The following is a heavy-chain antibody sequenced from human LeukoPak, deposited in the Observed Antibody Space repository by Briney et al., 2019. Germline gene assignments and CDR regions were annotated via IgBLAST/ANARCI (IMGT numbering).Heavy chain of an antibody. CDR2: IRSDGTI. Sequence: AGGSLRLSCEASGFTSLNFPMNWVRKAPGKGLEWVSHIRSDGTITYADSVKGRFTISRDDAKTSVYLQMNSLRDEDTAMYYCARDNIWAFDIWGQGTMVTVSS. V-gene: IGHV3-69-1*01. CDR1: GFTSLNFP. CDR3: ARDNIWAFDI. J-gene: IGHJ3*02. D-gene: IGHD2/OR15-2a*01.